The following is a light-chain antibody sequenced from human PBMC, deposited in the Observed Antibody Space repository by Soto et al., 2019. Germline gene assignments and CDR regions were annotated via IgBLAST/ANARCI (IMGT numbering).Light chain of an antibody. V-gene: IGLV2-14*03. J-gene: IGLJ2*01. CDR3: ASYTSSNTVV. CDR1: SSDIGGYNY. CDR2: DVS. Sequence: QSALTQSASVSGCPGQSITISCTGTSSDIGGYNYVSWYQHHPGKAPKLIIYDVSSRPSGVSNRFSGSKSGNTASLTISGLQAEDEADYYCASYTSSNTVVFGGGTKLTVL.